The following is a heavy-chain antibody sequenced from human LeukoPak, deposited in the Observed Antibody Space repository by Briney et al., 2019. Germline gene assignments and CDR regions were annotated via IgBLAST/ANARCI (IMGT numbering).Heavy chain of an antibody. Sequence: GGSLRLSCAASGFTFSSYAMNWVRQAPGKGLGWVSSISSDSSYIYYADAVHGRFTVSRDNAKYSLYLQMNSLRAEDTAVYYCVRGSYGAYDYWGQGSLVTVSS. J-gene: IGHJ4*02. CDR2: ISSDSSYI. CDR3: VRGSYGAYDY. V-gene: IGHV3-21*01. CDR1: GFTFSSYA. D-gene: IGHD4-17*01.